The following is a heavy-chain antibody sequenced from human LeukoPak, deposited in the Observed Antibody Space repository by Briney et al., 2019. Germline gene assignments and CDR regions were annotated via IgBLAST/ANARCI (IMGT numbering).Heavy chain of an antibody. V-gene: IGHV4-59*12. CDR2: IYNSGST. D-gene: IGHD5-24*01. CDR3: ARVLATTFTNYYYYYMDV. Sequence: SETLSLTCTVSGGSISSYYWGWIRQSPGKGLEWIGYIYNSGSTNYNPSLKSRVTISIDTSKNQFSLKLSSVTAADTAVYYCARVLATTFTNYYYYYMDVWGKGTTVTVSS. J-gene: IGHJ6*03. CDR1: GGSISSYY.